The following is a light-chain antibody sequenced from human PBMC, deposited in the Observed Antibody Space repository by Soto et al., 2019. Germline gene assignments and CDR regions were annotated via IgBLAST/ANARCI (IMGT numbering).Light chain of an antibody. J-gene: IGLJ1*01. V-gene: IGLV2-14*01. CDR3: SSYTTSTTYV. Sequence: QSALTQPASVSGSPGQSITVSCTGTTSDVGGYNSVSWYQHHPGKAPKLIIYEVRKRPSGISSRFSGSQSGNTASLSISGLQAEDEADYYCSSYTTSTTYVXGTGTKSPS. CDR2: EVR. CDR1: TSDVGGYNS.